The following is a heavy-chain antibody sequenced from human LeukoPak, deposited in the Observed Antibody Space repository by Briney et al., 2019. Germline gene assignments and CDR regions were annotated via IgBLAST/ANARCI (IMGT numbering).Heavy chain of an antibody. CDR1: GYSFTSYW. J-gene: IGHJ4*02. CDR2: IYPGDSDT. D-gene: IGHD3-10*01. Sequence: GEFLKISCKGSGYSFTSYWIGWVRQMPGKGLEWMGIIYPGDSDTRYSPSFQGQVPISADKSISTAYLQWSSLKASDTAMYYCARPNHMVRGVLATFDYWGQGTLVTVSS. V-gene: IGHV5-51*01. CDR3: ARPNHMVRGVLATFDY.